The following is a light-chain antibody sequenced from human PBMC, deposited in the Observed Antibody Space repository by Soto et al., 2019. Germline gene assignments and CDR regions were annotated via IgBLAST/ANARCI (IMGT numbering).Light chain of an antibody. Sequence: IVLSQSPGTPSLSPGERATLSCRASQSVSNSYLAWYQQKPGRAPRLLIYGASSRATDIPDRFSGSGSGTDFTLTISRLEPVDSAVYYCQQYGSSPTTFGQGTKVDIK. CDR3: QQYGSSPTT. J-gene: IGKJ1*01. CDR2: GAS. CDR1: QSVSNSY. V-gene: IGKV3-20*01.